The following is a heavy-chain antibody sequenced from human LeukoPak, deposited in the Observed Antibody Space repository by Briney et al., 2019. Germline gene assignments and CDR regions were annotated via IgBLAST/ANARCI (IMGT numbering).Heavy chain of an antibody. CDR3: ARETYSGSQRGFDY. Sequence: SVKVSCKASGGTFSSYAISWVRQAPGQGLEWMGGIIPIFGTANYAQKFQGRVTITADESTSTAYMELSSVTAADTAVYYCARETYSGSQRGFDYWGQGTLVTVSS. CDR2: IIPIFGTA. V-gene: IGHV1-69*13. CDR1: GGTFSSYA. D-gene: IGHD1-26*01. J-gene: IGHJ4*02.